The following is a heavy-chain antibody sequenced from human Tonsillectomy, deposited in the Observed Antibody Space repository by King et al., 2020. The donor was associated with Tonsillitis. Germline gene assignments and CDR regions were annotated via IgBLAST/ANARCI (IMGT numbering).Heavy chain of an antibody. CDR2: INHTGST. J-gene: IGHJ5*02. D-gene: IGHD2-15*01. CDR3: ASGAPDIVVVVAAQRWFDP. CDR1: GGSFSGYY. Sequence: VQLQQWGAGLLKPSETLSLTCAVYGGSFSGYYWSWIRQPPGKGLEWIGEINHTGSTNYNPSLKSRVTISVDTSKNQFSLRLFSVTAADTAVYYCASGAPDIVVVVAAQRWFDPWGQGTLVTVSS. V-gene: IGHV4-34*01.